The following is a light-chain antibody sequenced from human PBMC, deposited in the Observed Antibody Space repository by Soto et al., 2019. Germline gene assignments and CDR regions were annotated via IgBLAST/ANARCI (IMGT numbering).Light chain of an antibody. V-gene: IGKV1-39*01. CDR3: QQRYNAPIT. CDR2: VAS. J-gene: IGKJ5*01. CDR1: QSISSY. Sequence: DIPMTQSPSSLSASVGDRVTITCRASQSISSYLNWYQQKPGKAPQLLIYVASRLESGVPSRFSGSGSGTDFTLTISSLQTEDFATYYCQQRYNAPITFGQGTRLEIK.